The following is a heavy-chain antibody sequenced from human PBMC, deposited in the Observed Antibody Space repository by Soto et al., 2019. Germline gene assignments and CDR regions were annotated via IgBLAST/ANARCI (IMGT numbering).Heavy chain of an antibody. Sequence: PSETLSLTCSLSAGSISSGDYYWSWIRQPPGKGLEWIGDIYYTGNTYYNPSLNNRVTISVDRSNNQFSLRLTSVTAADTAVYFCARLTFYDVLTGYYFDSWGQGTLVTVSS. V-gene: IGHV4-30-4*01. CDR1: AGSISSGDYY. CDR2: IYYTGNT. D-gene: IGHD3-9*01. CDR3: ARLTFYDVLTGYYFDS. J-gene: IGHJ4*02.